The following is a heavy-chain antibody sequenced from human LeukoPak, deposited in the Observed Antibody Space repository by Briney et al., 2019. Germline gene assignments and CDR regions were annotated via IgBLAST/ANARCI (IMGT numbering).Heavy chain of an antibody. V-gene: IGHV3-33*06. D-gene: IGHD3-22*01. CDR3: AKPHYYDSGGSYIAGAFDI. J-gene: IGHJ3*02. Sequence: GGSLRLSCAASGVTFSSYSMHWVREAPGKGGEWGAVIWYVVSNKYYAASVKGRFTISRDNSKNTLYLLMNSLRPQDTAVYYCAKPHYYDSGGSYIAGAFDIWGQGTMVTVSS. CDR1: GVTFSSYS. CDR2: IWYVVSNK.